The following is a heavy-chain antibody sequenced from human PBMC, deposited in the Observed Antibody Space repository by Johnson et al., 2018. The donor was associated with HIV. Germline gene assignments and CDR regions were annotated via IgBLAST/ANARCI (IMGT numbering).Heavy chain of an antibody. CDR2: VKSITDGGTT. Sequence: VQLVESGGGVVQPGRSLRLSCAASGFTFSSYAMHWVRQAPGKGLEWVGRVKSITDGGTTDYTAPVTGRFTISRDDSKNTLYRLMNSLKTDDTAVYYCTTGPVGATKGGGAFDIWGLGTMVTVSS. CDR3: TTGPVGATKGGGAFDI. CDR1: GFTFSSYA. V-gene: IGHV3-15*01. D-gene: IGHD1-26*01. J-gene: IGHJ3*02.